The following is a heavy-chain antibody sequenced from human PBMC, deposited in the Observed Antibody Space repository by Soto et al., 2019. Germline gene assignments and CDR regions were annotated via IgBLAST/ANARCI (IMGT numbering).Heavy chain of an antibody. V-gene: IGHV4-34*01. D-gene: IGHD2-2*02. CDR1: GGSFSGYY. Sequence: TSETLSLTCAVYGGSFSGYYWSWIRQPPGKGLEWIGEINHSGSSNYIPSLKSRVTISVDTSKNQFSLKLSSVTAADTAVYYCARAYRPLYFIDYWGQGTLVTSPQ. J-gene: IGHJ4*02. CDR2: INHSGSS. CDR3: ARAYRPLYFIDY.